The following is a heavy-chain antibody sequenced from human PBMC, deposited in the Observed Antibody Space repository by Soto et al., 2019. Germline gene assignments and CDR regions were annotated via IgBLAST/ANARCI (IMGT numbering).Heavy chain of an antibody. Sequence: GGSLRLSCAASEFTFDKYYMNWVRQAPGKGQEWVANIKPDGSEQYYVDSVKGRFTISRDNANNSLYLQMNSLRAEDTAVYFCARGTWNYYNGFDSWGPGTLVTGSS. CDR3: ARGTWNYYNGFDS. J-gene: IGHJ5*01. V-gene: IGHV3-7*01. CDR2: IKPDGSEQ. CDR1: EFTFDKYY. D-gene: IGHD1-7*01.